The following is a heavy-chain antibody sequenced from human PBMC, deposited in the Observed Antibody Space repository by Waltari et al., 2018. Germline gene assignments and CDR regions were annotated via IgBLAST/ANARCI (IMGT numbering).Heavy chain of an antibody. CDR2: MVFGGGDS. CDR1: GFSLGTFG. D-gene: IGHD3-10*01. J-gene: IGHJ4*02. Sequence: QIQLVESGGGVVQPGMSLRLPCEAAGFSLGTFGMHWVGQDPGKGLGWVALMVFGGGDSFYADAVRGRFTISRDKAKNTLYLDINSLRLDDTAIYDCAKDAFGNTYLDHWGQGTLVTVSS. CDR3: AKDAFGNTYLDH. V-gene: IGHV3-30*19.